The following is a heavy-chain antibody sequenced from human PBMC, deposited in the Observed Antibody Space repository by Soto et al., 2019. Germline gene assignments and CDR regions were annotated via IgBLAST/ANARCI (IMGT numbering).Heavy chain of an antibody. D-gene: IGHD6-19*01. CDR3: AHRPAVACGTNWFDP. Sequence: QITLKESGPTLVKPTQTLTLTCTFSGFSLSTSGVGVGWIRQPPGKALEWLALIYWDDDKRYSPSLKSRLTITKDTSKNQVVLTMTNMDPVDTATYYWAHRPAVACGTNWFDPWGQGPLVPVSS. V-gene: IGHV2-5*02. CDR2: IYWDDDK. J-gene: IGHJ5*02. CDR1: GFSLSTSGVG.